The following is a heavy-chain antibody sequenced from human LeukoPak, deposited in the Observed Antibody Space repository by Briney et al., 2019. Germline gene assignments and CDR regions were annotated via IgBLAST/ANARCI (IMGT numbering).Heavy chain of an antibody. CDR1: GGSISSYY. D-gene: IGHD6-13*01. Sequence: SETLSLTCTVSGGSISSYYWSWIRQPPGKGLEWIGYIYYSGSTNYNPSLKSRVTISVDTSKNQFSLKLSSVTAADTAVYYCARSPFDIAAAGTFDYRGQGTLVTVSS. J-gene: IGHJ4*02. CDR2: IYYSGST. V-gene: IGHV4-59*01. CDR3: ARSPFDIAAAGTFDY.